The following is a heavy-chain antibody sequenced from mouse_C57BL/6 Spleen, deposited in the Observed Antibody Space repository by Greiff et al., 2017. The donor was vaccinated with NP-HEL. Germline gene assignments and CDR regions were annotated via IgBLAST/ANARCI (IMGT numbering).Heavy chain of an antibody. CDR1: GYTFTSYW. Sequence: VQLQQPGTELVKPGASVKLSCKASGYTFTSYWMHWVKQRPGQGLEWIGNINPSNGGTNYNEKFKSKATLTVDKSSSTAYMQLNSLTSEDSAVYYCARGGYGNYPYCFDYWGQGTTLTVSS. CDR3: ARGGYGNYPYCFDY. V-gene: IGHV1-53*01. D-gene: IGHD2-10*02. J-gene: IGHJ2*01. CDR2: INPSNGGT.